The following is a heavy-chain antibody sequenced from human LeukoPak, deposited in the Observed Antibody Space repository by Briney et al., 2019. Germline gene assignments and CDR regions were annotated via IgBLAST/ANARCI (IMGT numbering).Heavy chain of an antibody. CDR2: ISSSSSYI. Sequence: GGSLRLSCAASGFTFSSYSMNWVRQAPGKGLEWVSSISSSSSYIYYADLVKGRFTISRDNAKNSLYLQMNSLRAEDTAVYYCMSSGWGIIDYWGQGTLVTVSS. CDR3: MSSGWGIIDY. V-gene: IGHV3-21*01. D-gene: IGHD3-16*01. CDR1: GFTFSSYS. J-gene: IGHJ4*02.